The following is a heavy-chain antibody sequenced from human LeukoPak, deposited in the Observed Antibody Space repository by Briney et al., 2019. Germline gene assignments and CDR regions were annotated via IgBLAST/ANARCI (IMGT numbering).Heavy chain of an antibody. J-gene: IGHJ6*03. V-gene: IGHV4-4*07. CDR2: IYTSGST. CDR1: GGSISSYY. D-gene: IGHD6-13*01. CDR3: AREIPIAAAGYMDV. Sequence: SETLSLTCTVSGGSISSYYWSWIRQPAGKGLEWIGRIYTSGSTNYNPSLKSRVTMSVDTSKNQFSLKLSSVTAADTAVYYCAREIPIAAAGYMDVWGKGTTVTVSS.